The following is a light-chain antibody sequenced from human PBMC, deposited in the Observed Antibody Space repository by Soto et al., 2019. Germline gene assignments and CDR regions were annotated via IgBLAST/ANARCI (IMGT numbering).Light chain of an antibody. CDR3: ASRDDTLGGPV. CDR2: SDR. J-gene: IGLJ3*02. Sequence: QAVLTQPPSASGTPGQRVAISCSGNSSNIGNNYVYWYQQFPGMAPKLIIYSDRQRPPGVPDRFSGSKSGTSASLAIRGLQSEDEADYHCASRDDTLGGPVFGGGTKVTVL. CDR1: SSNIGNNY. V-gene: IGLV1-47*02.